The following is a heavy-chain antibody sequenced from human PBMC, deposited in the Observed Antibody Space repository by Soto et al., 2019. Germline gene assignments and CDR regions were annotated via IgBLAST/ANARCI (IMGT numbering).Heavy chain of an antibody. Sequence: QVQLQESGPGLVKPSQTLSLTCTVSGGSIIDGQTYLNWIRRHPEKGLEWMGYINYRGTTNYSPALKSRILISIDTSKNQFSLSLTSVKAADTAVYYCARDAPGVAPFWGQGTLVTVSS. CDR3: ARDAPGVAPF. CDR2: INYRGTT. V-gene: IGHV4-31*03. J-gene: IGHJ4*02. D-gene: IGHD2-8*01. CDR1: GGSIIDGQTY.